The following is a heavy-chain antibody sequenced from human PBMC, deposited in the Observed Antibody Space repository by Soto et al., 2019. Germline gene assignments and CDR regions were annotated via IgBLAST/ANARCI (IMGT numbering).Heavy chain of an antibody. CDR1: GYTFTGYY. J-gene: IGHJ4*02. CDR3: ARDSLNYYDSSGYSRPFDY. D-gene: IGHD3-22*01. CDR2: INPNSGGT. V-gene: IGHV1-2*02. Sequence: QVQLVQSGAEVKKPGASVKVSCKASGYTFTGYYMHWVRQAPGQGLEWMGWINPNSGGTNYAQKFQGRVTMTRGTSISTAYMELSRLRSDDTAVYYCARDSLNYYDSSGYSRPFDYWGQGTLVTVSS.